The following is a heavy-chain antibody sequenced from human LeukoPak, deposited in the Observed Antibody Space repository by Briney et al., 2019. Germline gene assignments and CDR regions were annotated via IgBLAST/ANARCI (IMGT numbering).Heavy chain of an antibody. J-gene: IGHJ4*02. Sequence: SVKVSCKASGYSFTSYGISWVRQAPGQGLEWMGWISAYNGNTNYAQRFQDRVTMTTDTSTSTAYMELRSLRSDDTAVYYCARDGDYTVDYWSQGTLVTVSS. D-gene: IGHD4-17*01. CDR2: ISAYNGNT. CDR3: ARDGDYTVDY. V-gene: IGHV1-18*01. CDR1: GYSFTSYG.